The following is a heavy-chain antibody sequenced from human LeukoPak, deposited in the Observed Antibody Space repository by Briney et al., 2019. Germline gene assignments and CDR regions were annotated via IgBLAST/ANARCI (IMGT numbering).Heavy chain of an antibody. V-gene: IGHV3-33*06. CDR1: GFTFRSHA. Sequence: PGGSLRLSCATSGFTFRSHAMHWVRQSPGKGLEWVAQIWYDGSNKYYADSVKGRFSVSRDNSKNTLYLQMNSLRVEDTALYYCAKEGFDYWGQGTLVTVSS. J-gene: IGHJ4*02. CDR3: AKEGFDY. CDR2: IWYDGSNK.